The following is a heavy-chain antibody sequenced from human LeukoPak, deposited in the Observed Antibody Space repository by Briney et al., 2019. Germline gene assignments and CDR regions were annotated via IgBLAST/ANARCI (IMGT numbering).Heavy chain of an antibody. CDR3: VRDEGWLEGPYLKY. V-gene: IGHV4-59*01. D-gene: IGHD3-22*01. Sequence: SETLSLTCIVSGASMTRYYWSWIRQSPGKGLEWIGYIYYDGSTNYNPSLQSRVTISVDTSKNQFSLNLTSVTAADMAVYYCVRDEGWLEGPYLKYWAKETLVTVSS. CDR2: IYYDGST. CDR1: GASMTRYY. J-gene: IGHJ4*02.